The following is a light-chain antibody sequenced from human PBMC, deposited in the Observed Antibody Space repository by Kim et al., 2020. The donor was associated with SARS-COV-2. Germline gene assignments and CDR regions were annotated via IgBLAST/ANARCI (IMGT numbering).Light chain of an antibody. J-gene: IGKJ4*01. CDR3: QQYYSYPLT. CDR2: AAS. V-gene: IGKV1-8*01. Sequence: AAPGERATITWRASQGISSYLAWYQQKPGKAPKLLIDAASTLQSGVPSRFSGSGSGTDFTLTISCLQSEDFATYYCQQYYSYPLTFGGGTKVDIK. CDR1: QGISSY.